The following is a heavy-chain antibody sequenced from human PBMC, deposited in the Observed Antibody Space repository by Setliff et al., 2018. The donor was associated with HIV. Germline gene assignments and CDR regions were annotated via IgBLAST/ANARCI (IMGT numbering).Heavy chain of an antibody. D-gene: IGHD3-9*01. CDR3: ARVLLTGYYKGAFDI. V-gene: IGHV4-4*07. J-gene: IGHJ3*02. Sequence: PSETLSLTCTVSGGSISSYYWSWIRQPAGKGLEWIGRIYTSGSTNYNPSLKSRVAMSVDTSKNQFSLKLSSVTAADTAVYYCARVLLTGYYKGAFDIWGQGTMVTVSS. CDR2: IYTSGST. CDR1: GGSISSYY.